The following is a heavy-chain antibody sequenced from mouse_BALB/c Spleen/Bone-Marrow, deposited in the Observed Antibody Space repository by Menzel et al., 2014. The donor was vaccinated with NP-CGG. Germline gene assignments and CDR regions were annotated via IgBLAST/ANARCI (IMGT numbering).Heavy chain of an antibody. V-gene: IGHV1-7*01. CDR2: INPSTGYT. CDR3: TRRAYGGGYGFAY. CDR1: GYTFTNYW. Sequence: VQLQQSGAELAKPGASVKMSCKASGYTFTNYWMHWVKQRPGQGLEWIGYINPSTGYTEYNQKFKDKATLTADKSSSTAYMQLSSLTSEDSSVFYCTRRAYGGGYGFAYWGQGTLVTVSA. J-gene: IGHJ3*01. D-gene: IGHD1-1*01.